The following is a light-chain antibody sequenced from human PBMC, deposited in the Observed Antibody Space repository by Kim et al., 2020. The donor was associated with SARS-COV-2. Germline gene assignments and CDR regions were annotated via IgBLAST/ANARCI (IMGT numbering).Light chain of an antibody. Sequence: GQSVTISCTGTSSDVGGYNYVSWYQQYPGKAPKLMIYDVNKRPSGFPDRFSGSKSGNTASLTISGLQAEDEADYYCCSYAGSYTLVFGGGTKLTVL. J-gene: IGLJ3*02. CDR1: SSDVGGYNY. V-gene: IGLV2-11*01. CDR2: DVN. CDR3: CSYAGSYTLV.